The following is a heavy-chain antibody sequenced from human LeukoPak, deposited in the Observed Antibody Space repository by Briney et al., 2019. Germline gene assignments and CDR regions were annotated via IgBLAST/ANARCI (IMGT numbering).Heavy chain of an antibody. CDR2: INPIFNIL. CDR3: AAGRRLGELFFDY. V-gene: IGHV1-69*13. CDR1: EGTFGAYS. J-gene: IGHJ4*02. Sequence: GASVKVSCKASEGTFGAYSIDRVRQAPGQGLDWVGGINPIFNILYYAQNFQGRVTITADESTNTAYLELDSLKHDDTAVYYCAAGRRLGELFFDYWGPGTLVTVSS. D-gene: IGHD3-10*01.